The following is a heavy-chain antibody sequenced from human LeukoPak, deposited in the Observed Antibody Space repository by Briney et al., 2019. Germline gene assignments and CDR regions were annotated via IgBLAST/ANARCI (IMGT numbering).Heavy chain of an antibody. Sequence: ASVKVSCKVSGYTLTELSMHWVRQAPGKGLEWMGGFDPEDGETIYAQKFQGRVTMTEDTSTDTAYMELSSLRSDDTAVYYCARVSVVPAGFDPWGQGTLVTVSS. D-gene: IGHD2-2*01. V-gene: IGHV1-24*01. J-gene: IGHJ5*02. CDR2: FDPEDGET. CDR3: ARVSVVPAGFDP. CDR1: GYTLTELS.